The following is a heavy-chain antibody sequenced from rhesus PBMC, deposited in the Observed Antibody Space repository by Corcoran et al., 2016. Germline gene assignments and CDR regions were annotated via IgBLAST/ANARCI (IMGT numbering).Heavy chain of an antibody. CDR2: IHGGSVVT. V-gene: IGHV4-147*01. J-gene: IGHJ4*01. CDR3: AKYVKNGHYHFDY. Sequence: QVQLQESGPGLVKPSETLSLTCAVSGVSMSSFFWSWIRQSPGKGLECIAYIHGGSVVTSYNPSLKSRVTISTDTSKNQFSLKLTSVSAADTATYYCAKYVKNGHYHFDYWGHGVLVTV. CDR1: GVSMSSFF. D-gene: IGHD1-1*01.